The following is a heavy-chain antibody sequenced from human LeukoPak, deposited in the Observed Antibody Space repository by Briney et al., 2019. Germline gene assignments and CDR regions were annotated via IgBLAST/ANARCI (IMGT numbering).Heavy chain of an antibody. V-gene: IGHV4-59*12. CDR1: GDSISSYY. CDR3: ARESVEQKGFDY. D-gene: IGHD1/OR15-1a*01. J-gene: IGHJ4*02. CDR2: IYYSGST. Sequence: PSETLSLTCTVSGDSISSYYWSWIRQPPGKGLEWIGSIYYSGSTYYNPSLKSRVTISVDTSKNQFSLKLSSVTAADTAVYYCARESVEQKGFDYWGQGTLVTVSS.